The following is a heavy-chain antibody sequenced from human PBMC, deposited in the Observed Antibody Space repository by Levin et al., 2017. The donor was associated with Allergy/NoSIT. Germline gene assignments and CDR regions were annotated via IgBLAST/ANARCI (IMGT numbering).Heavy chain of an antibody. CDR2: IDHSGST. D-gene: IGHD5-18*01. J-gene: IGHJ4*02. CDR3: ASSPHGYSYDFDY. V-gene: IGHV4-34*01. Sequence: SETLSLTCAVYGGSFSDYYWSWIRQAPGKGLAWIGEIDHSGSTSYNPSLKSRVTLSVDTSKNQFSLNLSSVTAAGTAVYYCASSPHGYSYDFDYWGQGTLVTVSS. CDR1: GGSFSDYY.